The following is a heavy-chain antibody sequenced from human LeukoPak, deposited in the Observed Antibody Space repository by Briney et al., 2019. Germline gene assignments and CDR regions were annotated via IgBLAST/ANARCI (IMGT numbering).Heavy chain of an antibody. CDR2: IYHSGST. J-gene: IGHJ4*02. Sequence: SETLSLTCAVSGYSISSGYYWGWIRQPPGKGLEWIGNIYHSGSTYYNPSLKSRVTISVDTSKNQFSLKLSSVTTADTALYYCARGGEWLDYWGQGTLVTVSS. D-gene: IGHD3-3*01. CDR1: GYSISSGYY. CDR3: ARGGEWLDY. V-gene: IGHV4-38-2*01.